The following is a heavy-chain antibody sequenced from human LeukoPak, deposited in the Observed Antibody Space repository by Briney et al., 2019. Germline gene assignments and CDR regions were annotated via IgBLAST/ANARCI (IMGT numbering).Heavy chain of an antibody. J-gene: IGHJ3*02. V-gene: IGHV1-2*06. Sequence: GASVKVSFKASGYTFTGYYMHWVRQAPGQGLEWMGRINPNSGGTNYAQKFQGRVTMTRDTSISTAYMELSRLRSDDTAVYYCARDLIAAAEGDIWGQGTMVTVSS. D-gene: IGHD6-13*01. CDR2: INPNSGGT. CDR1: GYTFTGYY. CDR3: ARDLIAAAEGDI.